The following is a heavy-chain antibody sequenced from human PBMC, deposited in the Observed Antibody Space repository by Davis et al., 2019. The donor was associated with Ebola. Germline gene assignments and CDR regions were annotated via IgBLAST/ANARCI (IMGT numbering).Heavy chain of an antibody. D-gene: IGHD1-20*01. CDR1: EGSFTYYY. CDR2: RHHGVYT. Sequence: SETLSLTCAVYEGSFTYYYWSWVRQSPETGLEWIGERHHGVYTKYNPSLASRVTISLDTSKNQFSLKLNSMTAADTAVYYCVGGRDYTWKFWGQGVLVTVSS. CDR3: VGGRDYTWKF. V-gene: IGHV4-34*01. J-gene: IGHJ4*02.